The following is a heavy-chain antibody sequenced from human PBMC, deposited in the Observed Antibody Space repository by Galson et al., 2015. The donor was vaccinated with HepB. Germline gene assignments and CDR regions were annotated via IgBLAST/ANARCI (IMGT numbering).Heavy chain of an antibody. V-gene: IGHV1-3*01. CDR2: INAGSGNT. D-gene: IGHD6-19*01. CDR3: ARGGISVAGTDC. Sequence: SVKVSCKASGYIFTTYNMDWVRQAPGQRLEWMGWINAGSGNTKYSQKFQGRVTITKDTSASTVYMELSSLRSEDTAVYYCARGGISVAGTDCWGQGTLVTVSS. CDR1: GYIFTTYN. J-gene: IGHJ4*02.